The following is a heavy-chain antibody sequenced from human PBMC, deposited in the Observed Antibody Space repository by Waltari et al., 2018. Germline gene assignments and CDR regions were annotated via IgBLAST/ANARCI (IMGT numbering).Heavy chain of an antibody. CDR2: ISWNSGSI. CDR3: AKDTTPPKYYDFWSGYYRHFDY. Sequence: EVQLVESGGGLVQPGRSLRLSCAASGFTFDDYAMHWVRQAPGKGLGGVSGISWNSGSIGYADSVKGRFTISRDNAKNSLYLQMNSLRAEDTALYYCAKDTTPPKYYDFWSGYYRHFDYWGQGTLVTVSS. J-gene: IGHJ4*02. D-gene: IGHD3-3*01. CDR1: GFTFDDYA. V-gene: IGHV3-9*01.